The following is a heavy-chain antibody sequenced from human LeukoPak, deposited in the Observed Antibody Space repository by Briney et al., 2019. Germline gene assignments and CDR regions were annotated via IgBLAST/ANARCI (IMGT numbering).Heavy chain of an antibody. V-gene: IGHV3-23*01. CDR2: ISGSGGST. CDR3: ARDPDKWELPVDY. J-gene: IGHJ4*02. Sequence: GGSLRLSCAASGFTFSSYGMHWVRQAPGKGLEWVSAISGSGGSTYYADSVKGRFTISRDNSKNTLYLQMNSLRAEDTAVYYCARDPDKWELPVDYWGQGTLVTVSS. D-gene: IGHD1-26*01. CDR1: GFTFSSYG.